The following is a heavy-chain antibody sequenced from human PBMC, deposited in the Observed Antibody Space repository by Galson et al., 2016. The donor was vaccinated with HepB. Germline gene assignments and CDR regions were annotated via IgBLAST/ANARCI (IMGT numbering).Heavy chain of an antibody. D-gene: IGHD1/OR15-1a*01. CDR3: ARDRGWNNDDY. J-gene: IGHJ4*02. V-gene: IGHV3-7*03. CDR1: GFTFSSYW. CDR2: IKEDGSKT. Sequence: GSLRLSCAASGFTFSSYWMTWVRQAPGKGLEWVAYIKEDGSKTDYGDSVRGRFTISRDNAQNSLYLQMNSLSAEDTAVYYCARDRGWNNDDYWGQGTLVTVS.